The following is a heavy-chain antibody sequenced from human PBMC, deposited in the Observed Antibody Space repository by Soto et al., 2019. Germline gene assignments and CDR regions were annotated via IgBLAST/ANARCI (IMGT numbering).Heavy chain of an antibody. D-gene: IGHD3-22*01. CDR1: GYPFTIYG. Sequence: QVQLVQSGTEVKRPGASVKVSCKSSGYPFTIYGITWVRQAPGQGLEWMGWISGNNGNTNYAQNLQGRVTMTIDTSTTTAYMELRSLRSDDTAVYYCARVVQQYNYYDSGGYLYGFDYWGQGTLVTVSS. V-gene: IGHV1-18*04. CDR2: ISGNNGNT. J-gene: IGHJ4*02. CDR3: ARVVQQYNYYDSGGYLYGFDY.